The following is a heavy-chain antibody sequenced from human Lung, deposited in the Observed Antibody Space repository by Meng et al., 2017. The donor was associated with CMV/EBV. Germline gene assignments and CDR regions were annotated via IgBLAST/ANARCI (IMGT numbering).Heavy chain of an antibody. CDR2: IYHSGST. Sequence: VRLQGAGPGLWRLSGTLSLAGAVSGGSRSSTNWWSWVRQPPGKGLEWIGEIYHSGSTNYNPSLKSRVSISVDKSKNQFSLKLSSVTAADTAVYYCARADKVRFDYWGQGTLVTVSS. CDR1: GGSRSSTNW. CDR3: ARADKVRFDY. J-gene: IGHJ4*02. V-gene: IGHV4-4*02.